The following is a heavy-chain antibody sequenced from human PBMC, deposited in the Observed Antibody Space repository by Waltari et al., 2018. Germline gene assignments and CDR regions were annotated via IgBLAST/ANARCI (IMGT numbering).Heavy chain of an antibody. J-gene: IGHJ2*01. D-gene: IGHD2-8*01. Sequence: QLQLQESGPGLVKPSETLSLTCTVSGGSISSSSYYWGWIRQPPGKGLEWIGSIYYRGSTYYNPSLKRRVTISVDTSKNQFSLKLSSVTAADTAVYYCARHPAMTIMLWYFDLWGRGTLVTVSS. V-gene: IGHV4-39*01. CDR1: GGSISSSSYY. CDR2: IYYRGST. CDR3: ARHPAMTIMLWYFDL.